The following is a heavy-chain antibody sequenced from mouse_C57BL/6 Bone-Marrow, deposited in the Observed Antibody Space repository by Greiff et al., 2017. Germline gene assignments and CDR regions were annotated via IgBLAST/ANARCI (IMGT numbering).Heavy chain of an antibody. CDR3: ARSYRFDY. V-gene: IGHV1-61*01. D-gene: IGHD2-14*01. Sequence: VQLQQPGAELVRPGSSVKLSCKASGYTLTSYWMALVKQRPGPGLEWIGNIYPSESETHYNQKFKDKDTLTVDKSSSTAYMQLSSLTVEDSAVYYCARSYRFDYWGQGTTLTVSS. CDR2: IYPSESET. J-gene: IGHJ2*01. CDR1: GYTLTSYW.